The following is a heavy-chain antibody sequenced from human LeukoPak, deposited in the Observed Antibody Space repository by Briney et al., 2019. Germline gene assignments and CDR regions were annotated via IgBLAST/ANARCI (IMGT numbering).Heavy chain of an antibody. CDR1: GYTFTGYY. D-gene: IGHD7-27*01. Sequence: GASVTVSCKASGYTFTGYYIHWVRQAPGQGLECMGWTNPNSGGTNYAQKFQGRVTMTRDTSISTAYMELSRLRSDDTAVYYCARDRSPWGGYYSDYWGQGTLVTVSS. CDR3: ARDRSPWGGYYSDY. V-gene: IGHV1-2*02. J-gene: IGHJ4*02. CDR2: TNPNSGGT.